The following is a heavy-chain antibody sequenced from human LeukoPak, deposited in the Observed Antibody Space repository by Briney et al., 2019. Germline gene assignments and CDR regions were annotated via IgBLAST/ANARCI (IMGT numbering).Heavy chain of an antibody. Sequence: GESLKISCKASGYSFTSYWIGWVRQMPGKGLEWMGIVYPDDSDTRYSPSFQGQVTISADKSINTAYLQWSSLEASDTAMYYCARYCSQLFLKNYQYDFWSGYPYYYYYMDVWGKGTTVTVSS. CDR3: ARYCSQLFLKNYQYDFWSGYPYYYYYMDV. J-gene: IGHJ6*03. V-gene: IGHV5-51*01. CDR1: GYSFTSYW. D-gene: IGHD3-3*01. CDR2: VYPDDSDT.